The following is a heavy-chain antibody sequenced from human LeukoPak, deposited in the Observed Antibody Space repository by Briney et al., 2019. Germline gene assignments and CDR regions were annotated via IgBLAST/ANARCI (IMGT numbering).Heavy chain of an antibody. CDR1: GYTFTSYA. J-gene: IGHJ5*02. CDR2: INTNTGNP. D-gene: IGHD6-13*01. Sequence: ASVKVSCKASGYTFTSYAMNWVRQAPGQGLEWMGWINTNTGNPTYAQGFTGRFAFSLDTSVSTAYLQISSLKAEDTAVYYCARRRIAAAGTVNWFDPWGQGTLVTVSS. V-gene: IGHV7-4-1*02. CDR3: ARRRIAAAGTVNWFDP.